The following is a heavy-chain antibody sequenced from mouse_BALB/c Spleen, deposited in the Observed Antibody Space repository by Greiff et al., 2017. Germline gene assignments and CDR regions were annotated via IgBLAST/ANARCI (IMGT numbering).Heavy chain of an antibody. D-gene: IGHD2-4*01. J-gene: IGHJ3*01. Sequence: EVQGVESGGGLVKPGGSLKLSCAASGFTFSSYAMSWVRQTPEKRLEWVASISSGGSTYYPDSVKGRFTISRDNARNILYLQMSSLRSEDTAMYYCAREGSTMITGFAYWGQGTLVTVSA. CDR2: ISSGGST. CDR1: GFTFSSYA. CDR3: AREGSTMITGFAY. V-gene: IGHV5-6-5*01.